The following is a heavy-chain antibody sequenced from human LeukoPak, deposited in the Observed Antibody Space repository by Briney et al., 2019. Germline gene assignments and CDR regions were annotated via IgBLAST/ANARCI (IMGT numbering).Heavy chain of an antibody. Sequence: SVKVSCKASGYTFTGYYMHWVRQAPGQGLEWMGGIIPIFGTANYAQKFQGRVTITADESTSTAYMELSSLRSEDTAVYYCARVVTGTIGRAFDIWGQGTMVTVSS. D-gene: IGHD1-20*01. CDR1: GYTFTGYY. V-gene: IGHV1-69*13. CDR3: ARVVTGTIGRAFDI. CDR2: IIPIFGTA. J-gene: IGHJ3*02.